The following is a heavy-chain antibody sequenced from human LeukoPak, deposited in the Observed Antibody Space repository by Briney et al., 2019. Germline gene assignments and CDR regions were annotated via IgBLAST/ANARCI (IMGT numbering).Heavy chain of an antibody. CDR2: ISGGGTTT. CDR3: AKAPAARHFDY. D-gene: IGHD6-6*01. J-gene: IGHJ4*02. Sequence: PGGSLRLSCAASGFTFSTYAMGWVRLSPGKGLEWVSAISGGGTTTYYADSVKGRFTISRDNSENTLYLQMNSLRAEDTAVYYCAKAPAARHFDYWGQGTLVTVSS. CDR1: GFTFSTYA. V-gene: IGHV3-23*01.